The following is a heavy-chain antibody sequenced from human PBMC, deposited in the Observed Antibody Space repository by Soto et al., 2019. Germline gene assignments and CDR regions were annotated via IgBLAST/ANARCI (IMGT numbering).Heavy chain of an antibody. CDR2: ISGSGGST. J-gene: IGHJ4*02. D-gene: IGHD5-18*01. V-gene: IGHV3-23*01. Sequence: GGSLRLSCAASGFTVSSNYMSWVRQAPGKGLEWVSAISGSGGSTYYADSVKGRFTISRDNSKNTLYLQMNSLRAEDTAVYYCAKAHTAMAPVIDYWGQGTLVTVSS. CDR1: GFTVSSNY. CDR3: AKAHTAMAPVIDY.